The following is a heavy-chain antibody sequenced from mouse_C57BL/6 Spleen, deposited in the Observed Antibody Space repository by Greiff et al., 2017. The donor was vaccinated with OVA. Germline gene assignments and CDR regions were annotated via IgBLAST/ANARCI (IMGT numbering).Heavy chain of an antibody. Sequence: VQLQQSGPGLVAPSQRLSITCTVSGFSLTSYAISWVRQPPGKGLEWLGVIWTGGGTNYNSALKSRLSISKDNSKSQVFLKMNSLQTDDTARYYCAREGTTVVATREFAYWGQGTLVTVSA. J-gene: IGHJ3*01. CDR3: AREGTTVVATREFAY. CDR2: IWTGGGT. CDR1: GFSLTSYA. D-gene: IGHD1-1*01. V-gene: IGHV2-9-1*01.